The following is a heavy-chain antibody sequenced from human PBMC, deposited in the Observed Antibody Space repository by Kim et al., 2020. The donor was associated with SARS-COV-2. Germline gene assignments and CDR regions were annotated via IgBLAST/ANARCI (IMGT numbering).Heavy chain of an antibody. CDR3: ARVGLSSGRSFDY. CDR2: IYHSGST. J-gene: IGHJ4*02. V-gene: IGHV4-4*02. Sequence: SETLSLTCAVSGGSISSSNWWSWVRQPPGKGLEWIGEIYHSGSTNYNPSLQSRVTTSVDKSEDQFSLKLTSVTAADTALYYCARVGLSSGRSFDYLGPGT. CDR1: GGSISSSNW. D-gene: IGHD6-19*01.